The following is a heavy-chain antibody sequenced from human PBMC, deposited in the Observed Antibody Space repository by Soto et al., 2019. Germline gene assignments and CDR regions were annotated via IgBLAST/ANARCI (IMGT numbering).Heavy chain of an antibody. CDR1: GFTFSSYA. V-gene: IGHV3-23*01. CDR3: AKVQNFGYYYDSSGYSFYY. Sequence: PGGSLRLSCAASGFTFSSYAVSWVRQAPGKGLEWVSVISGGGGNTYNADSVKGRFTISRDNSKNTLYLQMNSLRAEDTAVYYCAKVQNFGYYYDSSGYSFYYWGKGTMVTVSS. CDR2: ISGGGGNT. J-gene: IGHJ4*02. D-gene: IGHD3-22*01.